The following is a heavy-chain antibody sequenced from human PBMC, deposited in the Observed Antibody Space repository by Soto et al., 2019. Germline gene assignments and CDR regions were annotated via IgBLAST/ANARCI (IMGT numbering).Heavy chain of an antibody. V-gene: IGHV1-18*01. Sequence: ASVKVSCKASGYTFTSYGISWVRQAPGQGLEWMGWISAYNGNTNYAQKLQGRVTMTTDTSTSTAYMELRSLRSDDTAVYYCARAIVVVVAAKLYYYGIDVWGQGTTVTVSS. CDR2: ISAYNGNT. D-gene: IGHD2-15*01. CDR3: ARAIVVVVAAKLYYYGIDV. CDR1: GYTFTSYG. J-gene: IGHJ6*02.